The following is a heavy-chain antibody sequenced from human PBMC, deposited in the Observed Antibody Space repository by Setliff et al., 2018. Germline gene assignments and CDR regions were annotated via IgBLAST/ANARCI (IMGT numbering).Heavy chain of an antibody. CDR3: ARDVAPPNDIRFDP. D-gene: IGHD2-15*01. CDR1: GFTFNSYW. J-gene: IGHJ5*02. Sequence: GSLRLSCAASGFTFNSYWMNWVRQAPGKGLVWVSRLNGDGSTTNYADSVKGRFTISRDNAKNTLYLQMNSLRAEDTAVYYCARDVAPPNDIRFDPWGQGTLVTVSS. V-gene: IGHV3-74*01. CDR2: LNGDGSTT.